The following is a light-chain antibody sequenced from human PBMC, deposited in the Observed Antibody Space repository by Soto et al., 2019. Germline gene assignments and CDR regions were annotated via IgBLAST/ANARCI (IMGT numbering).Light chain of an antibody. J-gene: IGKJ3*01. CDR3: QQYSSYSLFT. CDR2: KAS. CDR1: QTINNW. Sequence: DIQMTQSPSTLSASVGDRVTITCRASQTINNWLAWSQQKPGKDPKLRIPKASSLQGGVPSRFSGSGSGTEYSLSISWLQPDNFATYYCQQYSSYSLFTFGPGTKVDIK. V-gene: IGKV1-5*03.